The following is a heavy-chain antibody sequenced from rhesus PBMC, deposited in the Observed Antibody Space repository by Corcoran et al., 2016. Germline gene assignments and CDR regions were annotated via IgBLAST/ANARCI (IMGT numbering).Heavy chain of an antibody. CDR3: ARTVDTYLDS. J-gene: IGHJ6*01. V-gene: IGHV4-122*02. CDR2: ITYSGST. Sequence: QVQLQESGPGLVKPSETLSLTCAVSGYSISRGYYWSWIRPPPGKGLEWIGYITYSGSTSYNPSLKSRVTISRDTSKNQFSLKLSSVTAADTAVYYCARTVDTYLDSWGQGVVVTVSS. CDR1: GYSISRGYY. D-gene: IGHD5-24*01.